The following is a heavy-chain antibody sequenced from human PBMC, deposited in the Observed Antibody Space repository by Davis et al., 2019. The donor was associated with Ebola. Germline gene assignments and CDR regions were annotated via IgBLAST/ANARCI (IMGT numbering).Heavy chain of an antibody. CDR3: ARGEDGDDFWSGLMKN. V-gene: IGHV1-24*01. CDR1: GYSLIEAS. CDR2: IIPIFGTT. J-gene: IGHJ4*02. D-gene: IGHD3-3*01. Sequence: AASVKVSCKVSGYSLIEASIHWVRQAPGKGLEWVGMIIPIFGTTNYAQKFQGRVTITADKSSGTSYMEINTLRSDDTAMYYCARGEDGDDFWSGLMKNWGQGTLVTVSS.